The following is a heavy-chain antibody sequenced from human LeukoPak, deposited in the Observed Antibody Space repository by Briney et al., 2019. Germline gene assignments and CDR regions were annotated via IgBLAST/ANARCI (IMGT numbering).Heavy chain of an antibody. V-gene: IGHV3-30*18. CDR1: GLTFNSYG. CDR2: ISYDGSNK. J-gene: IGHJ4*02. D-gene: IGHD3-22*01. CDR3: AKDLRSRGYNGFDY. Sequence: GSLRLSCAASGLTFNSYGMHWVRQAPGKGLEWVAVISYDGSNKYYADSVKGRFTISRDNSKNTLYLQMNSLRAEDTAVYYCAKDLRSRGYNGFDYWGQGTLVTVSS.